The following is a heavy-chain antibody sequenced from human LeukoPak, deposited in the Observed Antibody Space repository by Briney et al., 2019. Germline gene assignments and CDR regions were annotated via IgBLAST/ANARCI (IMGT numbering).Heavy chain of an antibody. CDR2: IYHTGNI. J-gene: IGHJ4*02. Sequence: SETLSLTCAVSGASITSYYWTWIQQPPGKGLEWIGYIYHTGNIKYNPSLNSRVTISIDTSKNQFSLKLSSVTAADTAVYYCASRSSGWYFENWGQGTLVTVSS. V-gene: IGHV4-59*01. D-gene: IGHD6-19*01. CDR1: GASITSYY. CDR3: ASRSSGWYFEN.